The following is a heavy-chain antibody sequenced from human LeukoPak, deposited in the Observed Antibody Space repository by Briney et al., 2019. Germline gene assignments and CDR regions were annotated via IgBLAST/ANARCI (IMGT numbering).Heavy chain of an antibody. CDR3: AKTGSRGGTFRPSYYYYYMDV. J-gene: IGHJ6*03. D-gene: IGHD3-9*01. CDR1: GITFDDYA. V-gene: IGHV3-9*01. CDR2: IGWNSVDI. Sequence: GGSLRLSCAASGITFDDYAMHWVRQAPGKGLEWVSGIGWNSVDIDYADSVKGRFTISRDNSKNTLYLQMNSLRPEDTAVYYCAKTGSRGGTFRPSYYYYYMDVWGEGTTVTISS.